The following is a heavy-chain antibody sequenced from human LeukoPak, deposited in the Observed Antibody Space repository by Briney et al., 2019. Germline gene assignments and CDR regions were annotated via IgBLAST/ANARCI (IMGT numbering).Heavy chain of an antibody. CDR2: IDPSDSYT. J-gene: IGHJ4*02. D-gene: IGHD3-10*01. V-gene: IGHV5-10-1*01. CDR3: ARDTNSYYYGSGSQNDY. Sequence: GESLKISCKGSGYSFTSYWISWVRQLPPKGLEWRGRIDPSDSYTNYSPSFQGHVTISADKSISTAYLQWSRLKASDTAMYYCARDTNSYYYGSGSQNDYWGQGTLITVSS. CDR1: GYSFTSYW.